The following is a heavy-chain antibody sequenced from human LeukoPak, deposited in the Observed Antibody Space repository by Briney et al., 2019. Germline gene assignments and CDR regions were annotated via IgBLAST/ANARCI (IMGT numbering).Heavy chain of an antibody. CDR3: ARARTYSSYDY. Sequence: SETLSLTCTVSGGSISSYYWSWIRQPPGKGLEWIGYIYYSGSTNYNPSLKSRVTISVDTSKNQFSLKLTSVTAADTAVYYCARARTYSSYDYWGQGTLVTVSS. CDR1: GGSISSYY. J-gene: IGHJ4*02. V-gene: IGHV4-59*01. D-gene: IGHD5-12*01. CDR2: IYYSGST.